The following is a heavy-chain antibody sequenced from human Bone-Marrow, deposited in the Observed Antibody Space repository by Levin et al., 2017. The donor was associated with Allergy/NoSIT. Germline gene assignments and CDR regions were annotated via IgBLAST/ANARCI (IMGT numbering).Heavy chain of an antibody. CDR1: GYTFSAYY. D-gene: IGHD6-13*01. Sequence: PGGSLRLSCTASGYTFSAYYIDWLRQAPGQGLEWMGSINPNSGDTNYGQNFQGRLTMTRDTSITTVYMELSSLKSDDTAVYFCARGGYSSSWDSNNWFEPWGQGTLVTVSS. CDR2: INPNSGDT. CDR3: ARGGYSSSWDSNNWFEP. V-gene: IGHV1-2*02. J-gene: IGHJ5*02.